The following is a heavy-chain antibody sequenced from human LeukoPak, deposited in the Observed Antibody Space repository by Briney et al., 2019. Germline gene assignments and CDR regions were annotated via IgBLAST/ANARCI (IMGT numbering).Heavy chain of an antibody. Sequence: PSETLSLTCAVYGGSFSGYYWSWIRQPPGKGLEWIGEINHSGSTNYNPSLKSRVTISVDKSKNQFSLKLSSVTAADTAVYYCARVTSSLPYYYYYYMDVWGKGTTVTVSS. V-gene: IGHV4-34*01. CDR2: INHSGST. CDR3: ARVTSSLPYYYYYYMDV. J-gene: IGHJ6*03. CDR1: GGSFSGYY.